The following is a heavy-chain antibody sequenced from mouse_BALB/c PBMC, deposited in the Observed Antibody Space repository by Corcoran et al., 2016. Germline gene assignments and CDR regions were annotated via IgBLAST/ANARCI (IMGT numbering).Heavy chain of an antibody. CDR3: ARDRYWYFDV. Sequence: EDQLQQSGPELVKPGASVKMSCKASGYTFTDYYMKWVKQSHGKNLEWIGDVDPNNGGTSYSQNFKGKATLTVDKSSSTAYMQLNSLTSEDSAVYFCARDRYWYFDVWGAGTTVTVSS. CDR1: GYTFTDYY. V-gene: IGHV1-26*01. D-gene: IGHD2-14*01. J-gene: IGHJ1*01. CDR2: VDPNNGGT.